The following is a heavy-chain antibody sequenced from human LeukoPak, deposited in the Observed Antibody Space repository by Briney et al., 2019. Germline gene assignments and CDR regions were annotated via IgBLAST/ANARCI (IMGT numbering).Heavy chain of an antibody. CDR2: INQDGSEK. CDR3: VRGRFNYGWGLDV. Sequence: GGSLRLSCAVSGFTFSNYWMNLVRQAPGKGLEWVANINQDGSEKYYVDSVKGRFTISRDSAKTSLYLQMNSLRAEDTAVYYCVRGRFNYGWGLDVWGQGTTVTVSS. V-gene: IGHV3-7*01. J-gene: IGHJ6*02. CDR1: GFTFSNYW. D-gene: IGHD5-18*01.